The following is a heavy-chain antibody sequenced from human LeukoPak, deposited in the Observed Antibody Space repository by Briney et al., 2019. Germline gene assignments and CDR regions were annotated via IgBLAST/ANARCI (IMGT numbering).Heavy chain of an antibody. V-gene: IGHV4-61*05. Sequence: PSETLSLTCTVSGGSITSSSYHWGWIRQPPGKKLEWIGEIYHSGSTNYNPSLKSRVTISVDKSKNQFSLKLSSVTAADTAVYYCARTSGSYRGFDPWGQGTLVTVSS. CDR2: IYHSGST. CDR3: ARTSGSYRGFDP. CDR1: GGSITSSSYH. J-gene: IGHJ5*02. D-gene: IGHD1-26*01.